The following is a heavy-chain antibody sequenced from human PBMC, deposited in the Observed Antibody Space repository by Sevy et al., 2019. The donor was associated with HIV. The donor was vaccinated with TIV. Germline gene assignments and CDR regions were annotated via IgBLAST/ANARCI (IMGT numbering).Heavy chain of an antibody. CDR1: GYTLTGFS. D-gene: IGHD3-3*01. Sequence: ASVKVSCKVTGYTLTGFSMHWVRQTPGKGLEWMGTFDPEDGETIYAQKFQGRVIMTEDTSADTAHMDLSSLTSEDTAVYYCAKEKAKVLGVVIGGMDVWGQGTTVTVSS. CDR2: FDPEDGET. V-gene: IGHV1-24*01. CDR3: AKEKAKVLGVVIGGMDV. J-gene: IGHJ6*01.